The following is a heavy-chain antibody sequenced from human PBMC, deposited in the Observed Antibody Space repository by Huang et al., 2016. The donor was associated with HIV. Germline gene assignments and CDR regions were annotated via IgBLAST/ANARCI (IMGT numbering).Heavy chain of an antibody. V-gene: IGHV3-30*18. Sequence: GSLRIFCAASGFTYSSYGMHWVRQAPGKGLEWVAVISYDAKTKYYADSVKGRFSISRDNSKTTVYLQLNSLRVEDTAVYYCAKGGSAAAVLDFWGQGTLVTVSS. CDR1: GFTYSSYG. CDR3: AKGGSAAAVLDF. CDR2: ISYDAKTK. D-gene: IGHD6-13*01. J-gene: IGHJ4*02.